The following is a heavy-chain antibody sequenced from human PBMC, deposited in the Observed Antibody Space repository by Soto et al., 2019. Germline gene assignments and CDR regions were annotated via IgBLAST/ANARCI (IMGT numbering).Heavy chain of an antibody. Sequence: ASVKVSCKASGYTFTSYAMHWVRQAPGQRLEWMGWINAGNGNTKYSQKFQGRVTITRDTSASTAYMELSSLRSEDTAVYYCAGDREVAGSLYAFDIWGQGTMVTVSS. CDR3: AGDREVAGSLYAFDI. J-gene: IGHJ3*02. D-gene: IGHD1-26*01. V-gene: IGHV1-3*01. CDR1: GYTFTSYA. CDR2: INAGNGNT.